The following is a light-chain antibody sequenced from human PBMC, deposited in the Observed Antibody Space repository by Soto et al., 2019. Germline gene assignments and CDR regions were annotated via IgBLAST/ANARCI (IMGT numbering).Light chain of an antibody. Sequence: HLVLTQSPSASASLGASVKLTCTLSSGHSSYAIAWHQQQPEKGPRYLMKLNSDGSHSKGDGIPDRFSGSSSGAERYLTISSLQSEDEADYYCQTWGTGTHGVFGGGTKLTVL. CDR3: QTWGTGTHGV. CDR2: LNSDGSH. CDR1: SGHSSYA. V-gene: IGLV4-69*01. J-gene: IGLJ2*01.